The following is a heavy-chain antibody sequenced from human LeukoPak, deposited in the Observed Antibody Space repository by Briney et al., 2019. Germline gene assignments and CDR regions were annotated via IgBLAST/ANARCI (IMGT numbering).Heavy chain of an antibody. CDR1: GYTLTELS. V-gene: IGHV1-2*02. CDR3: ARGESVVAAEYYYYYYMDV. D-gene: IGHD2-15*01. J-gene: IGHJ6*03. Sequence: ASVKVSCKVSGYTLTELSMHWVRQAPGKGLEWMGWINPNSGGTNYAQKFQGRVTMTRDTSISTAYMELSRLRSDDTAVYYCARGESVVAAEYYYYYYMDVWGKGTTVTISS. CDR2: INPNSGGT.